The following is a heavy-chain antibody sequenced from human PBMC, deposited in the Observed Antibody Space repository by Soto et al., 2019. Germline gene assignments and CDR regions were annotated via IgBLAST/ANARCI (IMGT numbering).Heavy chain of an antibody. D-gene: IGHD1-26*01. Sequence: GGSLRLSCTASGFTFSSHAMTWVRQAPGKGLEWVSAISGSGGSTYYADSVKGRFTISRDNSKNTLYLQMNSLRAEDTAVYYCAGLLVGATTGWFDPWGQGTLVTVSS. CDR1: GFTFSSHA. J-gene: IGHJ5*02. CDR2: ISGSGGST. V-gene: IGHV3-23*01. CDR3: AGLLVGATTGWFDP.